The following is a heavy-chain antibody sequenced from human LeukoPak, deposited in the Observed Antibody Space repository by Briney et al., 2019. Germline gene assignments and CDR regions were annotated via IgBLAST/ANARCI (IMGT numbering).Heavy chain of an antibody. CDR1: GYTFTGYY. CDR3: ARAGRTWFGVIWFDP. CDR2: INPDNGGT. J-gene: IGHJ5*02. V-gene: IGHV1-2*02. D-gene: IGHD3-10*01. Sequence: ASVKVSCKASGYTFTGYYMHWVRQAPGQGLEWMGWINPDNGGTNYAQKFQGRVTMTRDTSISTAYMELSRLTSDDTAVYYCARAGRTWFGVIWFDPWGQGTLVTVSS.